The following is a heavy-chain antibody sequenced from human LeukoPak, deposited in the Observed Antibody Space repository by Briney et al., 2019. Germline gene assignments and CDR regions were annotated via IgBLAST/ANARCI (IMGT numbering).Heavy chain of an antibody. V-gene: IGHV3-30*18. CDR2: ISHEASAQ. Sequence: PGGSLRLSCAASGFTFSNYGMHWVRQAPGKGLEWVAVISHEASAQYYTDTVEGRFTISRDNSKNTLYLQMNSLRVEDTAVYYCAKEKVLSAMEAWYFDLWGRGTLVTVSS. D-gene: IGHD2-2*01. CDR3: AKEKVLSAMEAWYFDL. J-gene: IGHJ2*01. CDR1: GFTFSNYG.